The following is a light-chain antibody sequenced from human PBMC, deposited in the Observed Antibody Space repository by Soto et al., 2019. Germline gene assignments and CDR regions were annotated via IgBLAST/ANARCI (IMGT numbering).Light chain of an antibody. J-gene: IGKJ3*01. V-gene: IGKV1-9*01. CDR2: GAS. CDR3: QQLNSFPPFFT. Sequence: DIQLTQSPSFLSASVGDKITITCRASQGISSYLAWYQQRPGKAPELLIYGASTLRTGVASRFRGSGSGTEFTLTISSLQPEDFATYFCQQLNSFPPFFTFGPGTKLDIK. CDR1: QGISSY.